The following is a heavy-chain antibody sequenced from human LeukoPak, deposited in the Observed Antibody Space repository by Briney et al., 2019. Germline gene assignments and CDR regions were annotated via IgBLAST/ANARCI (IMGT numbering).Heavy chain of an antibody. J-gene: IGHJ4*02. CDR2: IIPIFGTA. CDR1: GGTFSSYA. CDR3: ARADYYDSSGYLLEAYYFDY. V-gene: IGHV1-69*05. D-gene: IGHD3-22*01. Sequence: SVKVSCKASGGTFSSYAISWVRQAPGQGLEWMGGIIPIFGTANYAQKFQGRVTITTDESTSTAYMELSSLRSEDTAVYYCARADYYDSSGYLLEAYYFDYWGQGTLVTVSS.